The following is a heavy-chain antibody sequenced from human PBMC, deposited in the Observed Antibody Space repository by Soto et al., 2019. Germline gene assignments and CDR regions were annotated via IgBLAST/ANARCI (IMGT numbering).Heavy chain of an antibody. V-gene: IGHV3-23*01. D-gene: IGHD2-2*01. Sequence: PGGPLRLSCAASGFTCSSYAMSWVRQAPGKGLEWVSAISGSGGSTYYADSVKGRFTISRDNSKNTLYLQMNSLRAEDTAVYYCAKHFPPVPAASVEPEGAFDPWGQGTLVTVSS. J-gene: IGHJ5*02. CDR1: GFTCSSYA. CDR3: AKHFPPVPAASVEPEGAFDP. CDR2: ISGSGGST.